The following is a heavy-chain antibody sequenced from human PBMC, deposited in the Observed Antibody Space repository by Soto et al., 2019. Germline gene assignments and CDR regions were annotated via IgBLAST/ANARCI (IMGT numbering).Heavy chain of an antibody. CDR3: RVTGVSEVDY. D-gene: IGHD2-8*01. Sequence: QVQLVQSGAEVKKPGASVKVSCRTSGYTFSGFYIHWVRQAPGQGLESMGGIYPASGGTDYAQKCQGRVTMTRDTAISTAYMELSRLRSDDTAVYYCRVTGVSEVDYWGQGTLVTVSS. CDR2: IYPASGGT. CDR1: GYTFSGFY. J-gene: IGHJ4*02. V-gene: IGHV1-2*02.